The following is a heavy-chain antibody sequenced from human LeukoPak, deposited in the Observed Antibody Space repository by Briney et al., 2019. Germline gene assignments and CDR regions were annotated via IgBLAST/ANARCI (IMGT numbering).Heavy chain of an antibody. D-gene: IGHD3-22*01. CDR1: GFTFSSYG. CDR2: IRYDGSNK. V-gene: IGHV3-30*02. Sequence: PGGSLRLSCAASGFTFSSYGMHWVRQAPGKGLEWVAFIRYDGSNKYYADSVKGRFTISRDNSKNTLYLQMNSLRAEDTAVYYCAKYYSDSSGYYITPPARAPDYWGQGTLVTVSS. CDR3: AKYYSDSSGYYITPPARAPDY. J-gene: IGHJ4*02.